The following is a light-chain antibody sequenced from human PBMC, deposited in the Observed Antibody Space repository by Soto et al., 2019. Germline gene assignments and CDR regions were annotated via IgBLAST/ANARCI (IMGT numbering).Light chain of an antibody. Sequence: EIVLTQSPGTLSLSPGERANISCRASQSVSSSYLAWYQQKPGQAPRLLIYGASSRATGVPDRFSGSGSGTDFTLTISRLEPEDFGVYYCQQYGSSRWTVGQGTKVEIK. CDR2: GAS. V-gene: IGKV3-20*01. J-gene: IGKJ1*01. CDR1: QSVSSSY. CDR3: QQYGSSRWT.